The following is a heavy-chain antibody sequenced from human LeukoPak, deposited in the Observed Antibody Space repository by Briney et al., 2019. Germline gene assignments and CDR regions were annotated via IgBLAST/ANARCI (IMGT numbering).Heavy chain of an antibody. CDR2: IRGNGDT. Sequence: GGSLRLSCAASGLSFSSFAMSWVRQGPARGLVWVSSIRGNGDTFYADSVKGRFTLFSDSSTNTVYFQLNNLRVEDTAIYYCAKASWVSSTDAVRWGQGTLVTVSS. CDR3: AKASWVSSTDAVR. J-gene: IGHJ4*02. V-gene: IGHV3-23*01. CDR1: GLSFSSFA. D-gene: IGHD3-16*01.